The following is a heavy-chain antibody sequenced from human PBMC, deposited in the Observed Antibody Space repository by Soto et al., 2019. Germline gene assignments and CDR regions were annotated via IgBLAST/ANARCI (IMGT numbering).Heavy chain of an antibody. Sequence: GASVQVSCKASGYTFTSYGISWVRQAPGQGLEWMGWISAYNGNTNYAQKLQGRVTMTTDTSTSTAYMELRSLRSDDTAVYYCARVTTANYYYYYYMDVWGKGTTVTVS. J-gene: IGHJ6*03. V-gene: IGHV1-18*01. CDR1: GYTFTSYG. CDR3: ARVTTANYYYYYYMDV. D-gene: IGHD4-17*01. CDR2: ISAYNGNT.